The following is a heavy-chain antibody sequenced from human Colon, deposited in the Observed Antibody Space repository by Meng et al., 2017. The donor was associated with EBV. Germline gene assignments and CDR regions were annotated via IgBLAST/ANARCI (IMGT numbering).Heavy chain of an antibody. CDR1: GGSVSSGGYY. J-gene: IGHJ4*02. Sequence: QVQLQEPGPGLVKPSQTLSLPCTVSGGSVSSGGYYWTWIRQHPGKGLEWFGHIYYSGSTFYNPSLKRRVIISIDTSKNQFSLNLRSVTAADTAVYYCARVSSGWDYFDYWGQGTLVTVSS. CDR3: ARVSSGWDYFDY. D-gene: IGHD6-19*01. CDR2: IYYSGST. V-gene: IGHV4-31*03.